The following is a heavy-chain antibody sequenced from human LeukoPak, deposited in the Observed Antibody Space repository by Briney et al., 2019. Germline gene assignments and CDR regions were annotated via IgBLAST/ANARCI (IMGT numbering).Heavy chain of an antibody. CDR1: GGSFSGYY. CDR2: INHSGST. J-gene: IGHJ5*02. V-gene: IGHV4-34*01. Sequence: SETLSLTCAVYGGSFSGYYWSWVRHPPGKGLEWIGEINHSGSTNYNPSLKSRVTITVDTSKNQFSLKLSSVTAADTAVYYCAIGRIAVAGISRNRNWFDPWGQGTLVTVSS. CDR3: AIGRIAVAGISRNRNWFDP. D-gene: IGHD6-19*01.